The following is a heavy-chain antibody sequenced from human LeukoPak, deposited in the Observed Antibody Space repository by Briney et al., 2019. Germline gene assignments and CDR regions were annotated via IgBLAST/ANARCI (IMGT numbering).Heavy chain of an antibody. D-gene: IGHD2-15*01. Sequence: PGRSLRLSCAASGFTFSSYGMHWVRQAPGKGLEWVAFIRYDGSNKYYADSVKGRFTISRDNSKNTLYLQMNSLRAEDTAVYYCARDGPARLFCSGGSCYSGDYWGQGTLVTVSS. CDR2: IRYDGSNK. CDR1: GFTFSSYG. CDR3: ARDGPARLFCSGGSCYSGDY. V-gene: IGHV3-30*02. J-gene: IGHJ4*02.